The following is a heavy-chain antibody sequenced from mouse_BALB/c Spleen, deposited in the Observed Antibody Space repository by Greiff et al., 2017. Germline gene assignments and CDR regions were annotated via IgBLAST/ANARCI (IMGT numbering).Heavy chain of an antibody. CDR2: ISSGGSYT. J-gene: IGHJ2*01. Sequence: DVKLVESGGDLVKPGGSLKLSCAASGFTFSSYGMSWVRQTPDKRLEWVATISSGGSYTYYPDSVKGRFTISRDNAKNTLYLQMSSLKSEDTAMYYCARHGSTMITYYFVYWGRGTTLTVSS. D-gene: IGHD2-4*01. V-gene: IGHV5-6*02. CDR3: ARHGSTMITYYFVY. CDR1: GFTFSSYG.